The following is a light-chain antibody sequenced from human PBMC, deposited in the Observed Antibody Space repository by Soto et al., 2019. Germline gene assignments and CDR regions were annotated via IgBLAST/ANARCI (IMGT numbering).Light chain of an antibody. V-gene: IGKV3-11*01. CDR3: QQRANWPRGT. CDR1: QSINNF. CDR2: DVS. J-gene: IGKJ2*02. Sequence: EIVLTQSPATLSLSPGERATLSCTTSQSINNFLAWYQEKPGQAPRLLIYDVSVRAAGTPARFSGSGSETDFTLTISSLEPEDSAIYYCQQRANWPRGTFGQGTKVEIK.